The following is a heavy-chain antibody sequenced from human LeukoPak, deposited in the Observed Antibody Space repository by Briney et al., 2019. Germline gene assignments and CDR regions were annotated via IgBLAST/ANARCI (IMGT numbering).Heavy chain of an antibody. V-gene: IGHV1-69*13. CDR2: IIPIFGTA. CDR3: AGERGVYSGYSYGFKD. CDR1: GGTFSSYA. J-gene: IGHJ4*02. D-gene: IGHD5-18*01. Sequence: SVKVSCKASGGTFSSYAISWVRQAPGQGLEWMGGIIPIFGTANYAQEFQGRVTITADESTSTAYMELSSLRSEDTAVYYCAGERGVYSGYSYGFKDWGQGTLVTVSS.